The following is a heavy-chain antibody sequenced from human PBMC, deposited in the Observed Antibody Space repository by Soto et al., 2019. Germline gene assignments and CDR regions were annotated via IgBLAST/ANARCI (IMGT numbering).Heavy chain of an antibody. V-gene: IGHV3-43*01. CDR1: GFTFDDYT. CDR2: ISWDGGST. CDR3: AKDYLAAHQIDYSNYFLSGSYYYGMDV. J-gene: IGHJ6*02. D-gene: IGHD4-4*01. Sequence: PGGSLRLPCAAAGFTFDDYTMHWVLQDPGKGLEWVSLISWDGGSTYYADSVKGRFTISRDNSKNSLYLQMNSLRTEDTALYYCAKDYLAAHQIDYSNYFLSGSYYYGMDVWGQGTTVTVSS.